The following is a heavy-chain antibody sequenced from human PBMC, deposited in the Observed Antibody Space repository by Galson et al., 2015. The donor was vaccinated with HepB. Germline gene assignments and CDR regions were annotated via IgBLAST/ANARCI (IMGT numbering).Heavy chain of an antibody. CDR3: ARDPSHYDVLWDY. CDR1: GYSFTSYW. Sequence: SGAEVKKPGESLKISCKGSGYSFTSYWMSWVRQAPGKGLEWVANIKQDGSEKYYVDSVKGRFTISRDNAKNSLYLQMNSLRAEDTAVYYCARDPSHYDVLWDYWGQGTLVTVSS. CDR2: IKQDGSEK. D-gene: IGHD3-22*01. V-gene: IGHV3-7*03. J-gene: IGHJ4*02.